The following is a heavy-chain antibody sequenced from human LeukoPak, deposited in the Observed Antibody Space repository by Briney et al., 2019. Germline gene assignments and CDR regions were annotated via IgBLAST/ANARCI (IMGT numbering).Heavy chain of an antibody. CDR1: GYTFTSYD. Sequence: ASVKVSCKASGYTFTSYDINWVRQATGQGPEWMGWMNPNSGNTGYAQKFQGRVNMTRNTSISTAYMELSSLESEDTAVYYCARRRSGSSGPPSDHWGQGTLVTVSS. CDR3: ARRRSGSSGPPSDH. D-gene: IGHD6-6*01. V-gene: IGHV1-8*01. CDR2: MNPNSGNT. J-gene: IGHJ4*02.